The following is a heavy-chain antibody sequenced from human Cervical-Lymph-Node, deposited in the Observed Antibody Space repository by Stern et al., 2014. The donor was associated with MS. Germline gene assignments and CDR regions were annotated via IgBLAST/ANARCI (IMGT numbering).Heavy chain of an antibody. D-gene: IGHD4-17*01. CDR2: INKDGSEK. Sequence: EVQLVESGGGLVQPGGSLRLSCAGSGFTFSHYWMTWVRQAPGKGLEWVASINKDGSEKYYVDSVKGRFTISRDNDKNSLYLQMSSLRADDTAVYYCARKTTAKNWGQGTLVTVSS. J-gene: IGHJ4*02. V-gene: IGHV3-7*01. CDR1: GFTFSHYW. CDR3: ARKTTAKN.